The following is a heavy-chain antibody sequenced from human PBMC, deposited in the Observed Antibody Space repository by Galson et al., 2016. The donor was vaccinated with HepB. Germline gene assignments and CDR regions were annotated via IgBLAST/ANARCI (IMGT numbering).Heavy chain of an antibody. D-gene: IGHD1-26*01. J-gene: IGHJ5*02. CDR2: ISSDSGTI. Sequence: SLRLSCAASKFTFSTYTMNWVRQAPGKGLEWVSYISSDSGTIYYADSVKGRFTISRDNAKNSLYLQTNSLGAEDTAVYYCARTAFSYSGGYWWFHPWGQGTLVTVSS. CDR3: ARTAFSYSGGYWWFHP. V-gene: IGHV3-48*01. CDR1: KFTFSTYT.